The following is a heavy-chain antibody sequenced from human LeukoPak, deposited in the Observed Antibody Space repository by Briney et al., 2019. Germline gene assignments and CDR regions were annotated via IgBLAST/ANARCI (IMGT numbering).Heavy chain of an antibody. J-gene: IGHJ4*02. CDR1: GFTFSDYY. V-gene: IGHV3-11*06. CDR2: ISSSSSYT. D-gene: IGHD6-19*01. Sequence: GGSLRLSCAASGFTFSDYYMSWIRQAPGKGLEWVSYISSSSSYTNYADSVKGRFTISRDNAKNSLYLQMNSLRAEDTAVYYCARDQSSGWHYFDYWGQGTLVTVSS. CDR3: ARDQSSGWHYFDY.